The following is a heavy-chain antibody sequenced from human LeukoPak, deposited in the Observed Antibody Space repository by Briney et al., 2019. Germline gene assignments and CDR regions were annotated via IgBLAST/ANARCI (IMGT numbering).Heavy chain of an antibody. J-gene: IGHJ5*02. CDR3: ARGGYCSGGSCPPT. CDR2: INHSGST. D-gene: IGHD2-15*01. CDR1: GGSFSGYY. V-gene: IGHV4-34*01. Sequence: SETLSLTCAVYGGSFSGYYWSWIRQPPGKGLEWIGEINHSGSTNYNPSLKSRVTISVDTSKNQFSLKLSSVTAADTAVYYCARGGYCSGGSCPPTWGQGTLVTVSS.